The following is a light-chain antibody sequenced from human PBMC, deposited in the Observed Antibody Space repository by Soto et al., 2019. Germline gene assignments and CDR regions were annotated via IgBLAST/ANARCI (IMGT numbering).Light chain of an antibody. CDR2: EVI. Sequence: QSALTQPASVSGSPGQSITISCTGTSSDVGGYNYVSWYQQHPGKAPKLIICEVINRPSGVSNRFSGSKSGNTASLTISGLQNEDEADYYCSSYTSRSTLVFGTGTKLTVL. J-gene: IGLJ1*01. CDR3: SSYTSRSTLV. V-gene: IGLV2-14*01. CDR1: SSDVGGYNY.